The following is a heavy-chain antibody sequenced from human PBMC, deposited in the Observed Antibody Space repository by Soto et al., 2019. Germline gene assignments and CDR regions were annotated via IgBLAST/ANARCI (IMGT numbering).Heavy chain of an antibody. CDR3: ARNRGGQQWLVRRGYYYGMDV. CDR1: GYTFTNSF. Sequence: ASVKVSCKASGYTFTNSFITWVRQAPGQGLEWMGWISGYNGNTGYAQKFQGRVTMTRNTSISTAYMELRSLRSDDTAVYYCARNRGGQQWLVRRGYYYGMDVWGQGTTVTVSS. D-gene: IGHD6-19*01. CDR2: ISGYNGNT. J-gene: IGHJ6*02. V-gene: IGHV1-18*01.